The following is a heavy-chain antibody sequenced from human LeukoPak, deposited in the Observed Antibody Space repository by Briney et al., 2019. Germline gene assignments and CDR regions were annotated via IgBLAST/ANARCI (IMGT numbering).Heavy chain of an antibody. Sequence: PSETLSLTCAVYGGSFSGYYWSWIRQPPGKGLEWIGAINHSGSTNYNPSLKSRVTISVDTSKNQFSLKLSSVTAADTAVYYCARDINYYYGMDVWGQGTTVTVSS. V-gene: IGHV4-34*01. CDR3: ARDINYYYGMDV. J-gene: IGHJ6*02. CDR2: INHSGST. CDR1: GGSFSGYY.